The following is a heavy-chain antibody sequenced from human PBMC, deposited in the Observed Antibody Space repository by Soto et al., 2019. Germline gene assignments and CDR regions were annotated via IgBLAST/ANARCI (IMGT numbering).Heavy chain of an antibody. Sequence: QVQLVESGGGVVQPGRSLRLSCAASGFPFTTYGMHWVREGPGKGLEWVAVISYDGSNRYYADSVKGRFTISRDNCKNTLYLQMNDLRPEDTALYYCVGGQYYFDYRGQGTLVTVSS. D-gene: IGHD3-10*01. CDR3: VGGQYYFDY. J-gene: IGHJ4*02. CDR1: GFPFTTYG. CDR2: ISYDGSNR. V-gene: IGHV3-30*03.